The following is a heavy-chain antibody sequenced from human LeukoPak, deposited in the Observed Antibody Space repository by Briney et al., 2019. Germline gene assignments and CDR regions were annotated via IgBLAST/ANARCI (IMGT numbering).Heavy chain of an antibody. CDR3: ARGLSGYYWAFDI. CDR1: GYSFTNYW. Sequence: GESLKISCKGSGYSFTNYWIGWVRQMPGKGLEWMGVIYPGDSDTRYSPSFQGQVTISADKSISTAYLQWSSLKASDTAMYYCARGLSGYYWAFDIWGQGTMVTVSS. CDR2: IYPGDSDT. V-gene: IGHV5-51*01. J-gene: IGHJ3*02. D-gene: IGHD3-22*01.